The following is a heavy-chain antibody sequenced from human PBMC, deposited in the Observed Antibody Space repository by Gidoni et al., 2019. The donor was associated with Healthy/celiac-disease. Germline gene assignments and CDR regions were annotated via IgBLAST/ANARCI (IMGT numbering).Heavy chain of an antibody. CDR2: ISGNSGSI. Sequence: EVQLVASVVVLVHSARSLMLSCASSLFAFDDYAMHWVRQAPGKGLEWVSGISGNSGSIGYADSGKGRFTISRDNAKNSLYLQMNSLRAEDTALYYCAKAVAGVPYFDYWGQGTLVTVSS. CDR1: LFAFDDYA. CDR3: AKAVAGVPYFDY. D-gene: IGHD6-19*01. V-gene: IGHV3-9*01. J-gene: IGHJ4*02.